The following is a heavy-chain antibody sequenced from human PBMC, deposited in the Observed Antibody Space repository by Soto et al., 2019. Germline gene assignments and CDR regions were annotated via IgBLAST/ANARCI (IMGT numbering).Heavy chain of an antibody. D-gene: IGHD3-22*01. CDR3: ASSYYYDSSGYPKYYYYGMDV. J-gene: IGHJ6*02. CDR2: IYHSGST. CDR1: GGSISSGGYS. V-gene: IGHV4-30-2*01. Sequence: SETLSLTCAVSGGSISSGGYSWSWIRQPPGKGLEWFGYIYHSGSTYYNPSLKSRVTISVDRSKNQFSLKLSSVTAADTAVYYCASSYYYDSSGYPKYYYYGMDVWGQGTTVTVSS.